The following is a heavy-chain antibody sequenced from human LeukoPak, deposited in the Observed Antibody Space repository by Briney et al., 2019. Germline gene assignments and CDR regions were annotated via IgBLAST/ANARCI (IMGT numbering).Heavy chain of an antibody. CDR1: GFTFSSYG. D-gene: IGHD6-6*01. CDR2: ISGGAGIT. Sequence: PGGSLRLSCAASGFTFSSYGMSWVRQPPGKGLEWVSAISGGAGITYYADSVKGRFTISRDNSKNTLYLQMNSLRAEDTAVYYCAKVGAGSSKAKYIDYWGQGTLVTVSS. J-gene: IGHJ4*02. V-gene: IGHV3-23*01. CDR3: AKVGAGSSKAKYIDY.